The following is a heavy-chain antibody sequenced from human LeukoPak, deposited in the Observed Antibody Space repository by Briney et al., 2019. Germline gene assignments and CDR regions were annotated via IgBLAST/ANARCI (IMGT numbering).Heavy chain of an antibody. CDR3: ARVTSDYGDYYFDY. V-gene: IGHV3-7*01. D-gene: IGHD4-17*01. J-gene: IGHJ4*02. CDR2: IKQDGSEK. CDR1: EFTFSSYW. Sequence: SGGSLRLSCAASEFTFSSYWMSWVRQAPGKGLEWVANIKQDGSEKYYVDSVKGRFTISRDNAKNSLYLQMNSLRAEDTAVYYCARVTSDYGDYYFDYWGQGTLVTVSS.